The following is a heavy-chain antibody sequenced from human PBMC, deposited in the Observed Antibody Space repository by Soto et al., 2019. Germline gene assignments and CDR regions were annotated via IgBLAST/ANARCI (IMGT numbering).Heavy chain of an antibody. Sequence: QVQLQQWGAGLLKPSETLSLTCTVYGGSFSGYYWSWIRQPPGKGLEWMGEIKHSGSTNYNPSLNNRVNLPGDTAKNQFSLNLSSVTAADTAVYYCARGISMIRGVKGNYYFDYWGQGSLVTVSS. D-gene: IGHD3-10*01. CDR3: ARGISMIRGVKGNYYFDY. CDR1: GGSFSGYY. J-gene: IGHJ4*02. CDR2: IKHSGST. V-gene: IGHV4-34*01.